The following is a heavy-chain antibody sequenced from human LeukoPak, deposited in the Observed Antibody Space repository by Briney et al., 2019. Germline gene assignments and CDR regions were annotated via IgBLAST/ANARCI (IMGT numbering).Heavy chain of an antibody. CDR1: GFTFSSYW. V-gene: IGHV3-7*01. CDR3: ARIRAPTTVTYLYYYYYYMDV. D-gene: IGHD4-17*01. Sequence: GGSVRLSCAASGFTFSSYWMSWVRQAPGKGLEWVANIKQDGSEKYYVDSVKGRFTISRHNATSSLSLHMNSLRAEDTAVYYCARIRAPTTVTYLYYYYYYMDVWGKGTPVTVSS. CDR2: IKQDGSEK. J-gene: IGHJ6*03.